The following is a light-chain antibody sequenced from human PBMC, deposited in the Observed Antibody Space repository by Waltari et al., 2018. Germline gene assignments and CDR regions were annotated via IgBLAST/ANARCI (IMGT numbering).Light chain of an antibody. J-gene: IGLJ3*02. CDR3: HLWDSSTDHWV. V-gene: IGLV3-21*02. CDR2: DDN. Sequence: SYVLTQPPSVSVAPGQTARITCEGSNLGSKRVHWYQQKSGQAPLLAVYDDNDRSSGIPERFAGSNSGNTATLTISRVAAGDEADYYCHLWDSSTDHWVFGGGTRLTVL. CDR1: NLGSKR.